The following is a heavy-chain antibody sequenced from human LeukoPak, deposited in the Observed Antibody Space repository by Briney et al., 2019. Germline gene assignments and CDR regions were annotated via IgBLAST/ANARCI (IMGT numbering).Heavy chain of an antibody. Sequence: GGSLRLSCAASGFTFSSYGMHWVRQAPGKGLEWVAVIWYDGSNKYYADSVKGRFTISRDNSKNTLYLQMNSLRAEDTAVYYCAREGGNSDYYYGMDVWAKGPRSPSP. CDR3: AREGGNSDYYYGMDV. CDR2: IWYDGSNK. J-gene: IGHJ6*02. CDR1: GFTFSSYG. D-gene: IGHD4-23*01. V-gene: IGHV3-33*01.